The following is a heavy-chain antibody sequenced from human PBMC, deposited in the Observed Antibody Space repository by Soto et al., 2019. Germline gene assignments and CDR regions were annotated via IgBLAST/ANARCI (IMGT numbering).Heavy chain of an antibody. CDR3: ARGYCSGGSCDNAFDI. Sequence: SVKVSCKASGGTFSSYTISWVRQAPGQGLEWMGRIIPVLGIANYAQKFQGRVTITADKSTSTAYMELSSLRSEDTAVYYCARGYCSGGSCDNAFDIWGQGTMVTVSS. CDR1: GGTFSSYT. V-gene: IGHV1-69*02. D-gene: IGHD2-15*01. J-gene: IGHJ3*02. CDR2: IIPVLGIA.